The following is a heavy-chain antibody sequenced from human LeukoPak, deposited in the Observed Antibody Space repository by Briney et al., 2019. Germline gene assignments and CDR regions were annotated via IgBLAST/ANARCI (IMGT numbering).Heavy chain of an antibody. J-gene: IGHJ4*02. CDR1: GGSISSSSYY. CDR2: IYYSGST. V-gene: IGHV4-39*01. CDR3: ASSGRGEWLLLDY. Sequence: PSETLSLTCTVSGGSISSSSYYWGWIRQPPGKGLEWIGSIYYSGSTYYNPSLKSRVTISVDTSKNRFSLKLSSVTAADTAVYYCASSGRGEWLLLDYWGQGTLVTVSS. D-gene: IGHD3-3*01.